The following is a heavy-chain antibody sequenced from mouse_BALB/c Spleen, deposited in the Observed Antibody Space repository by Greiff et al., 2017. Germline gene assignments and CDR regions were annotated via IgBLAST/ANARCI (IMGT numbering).Heavy chain of an antibody. V-gene: IGHV1S127*01. CDR2: IDPSDSYT. Sequence: QVQLQQPGAELVKPGASVKMSCKASGYTFTSYWMHWVKQRPGQGLEWIGVIDPSDSYTSYNQKFKGKATLTVDTSSSTAYMQLSSLTSEDSAVYYCTRSTGTGYFDVWGAGTTVTVSS. CDR1: GYTFTSYW. J-gene: IGHJ1*01. CDR3: TRSTGTGYFDV. D-gene: IGHD4-1*01.